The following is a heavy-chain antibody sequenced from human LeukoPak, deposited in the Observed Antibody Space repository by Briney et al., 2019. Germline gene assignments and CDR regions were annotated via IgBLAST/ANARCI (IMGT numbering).Heavy chain of an antibody. CDR3: ARVYSNFWFDP. J-gene: IGHJ5*02. V-gene: IGHV3-66*01. D-gene: IGHD4-11*01. CDR1: GLTVSSDY. CDR2: IYSGGTT. Sequence: GGSLRLSCAASGLTVSSDYMIWVRQTPGKGLEWVSVIYSGGTTHYPDSVEGRFTISRDNSKNTVFLQMDSLRADDSAVYYCARVYSNFWFDPWGQGTLVTVSS.